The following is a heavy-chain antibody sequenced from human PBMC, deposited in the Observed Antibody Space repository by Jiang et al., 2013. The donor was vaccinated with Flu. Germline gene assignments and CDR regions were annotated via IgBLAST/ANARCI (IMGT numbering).Heavy chain of an antibody. CDR3: AGCTGGNCFVGGDSFDI. V-gene: IGHV5-10-1*01. CDR1: FTSYW. CDR2: IDPSDSYT. Sequence: FTSYWISWVRQMPGKGLEWMGRIDPSDSYTNYSPSFQGHVTISADKSISTAYLQWSSLKASDTAMYYCAGCTGGNCFVGGDSFDIWGQGTMVTVSS. J-gene: IGHJ3*02. D-gene: IGHD2-15*01.